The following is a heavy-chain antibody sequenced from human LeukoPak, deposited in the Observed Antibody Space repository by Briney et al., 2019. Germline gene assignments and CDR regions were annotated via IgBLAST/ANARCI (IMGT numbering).Heavy chain of an antibody. V-gene: IGHV3-11*04. D-gene: IGHD3-22*01. Sequence: GSLSLSCDVSGFTVSDAWMSWVRQAPGKGLEWVSYIGSSGSTVYYADSVKGRFTISRDNSKNTVFLQMNSLRFEDTALYFCARRWDSSGPIDYWGQGTLVSVSS. CDR3: ARRWDSSGPIDY. CDR1: GFTVSDAW. J-gene: IGHJ4*01. CDR2: IGSSGSTV.